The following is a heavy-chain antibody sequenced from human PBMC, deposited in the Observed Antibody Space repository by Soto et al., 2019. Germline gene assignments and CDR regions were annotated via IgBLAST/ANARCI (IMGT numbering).Heavy chain of an antibody. CDR2: IIPIFGTA. J-gene: IGHJ4*02. CDR3: AREGAGSSWYKPTSSFDY. V-gene: IGHV1-69*01. CDR1: GGTFSSYA. Sequence: QVQLVQSGADVKKPGSSVKVSCKASGGTFSSYAISWVRQAPGQGLEWMGGIIPIFGTANYAQKFQGRVTITADESTSTAYMELSSLRSEDTAVYYCAREGAGSSWYKPTSSFDYWGQGTLVTVSS. D-gene: IGHD6-13*01.